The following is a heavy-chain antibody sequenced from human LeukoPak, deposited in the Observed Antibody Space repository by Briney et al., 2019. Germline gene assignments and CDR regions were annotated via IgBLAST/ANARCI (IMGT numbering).Heavy chain of an antibody. CDR2: ISAYNGNT. J-gene: IGHJ4*02. CDR1: GYTFTSYG. V-gene: IGHV1-18*01. CDR3: AREYCSSTSCSFDY. Sequence: ASVKVSCKASGYTFTSYGISWVRQAPGQGLEWMGWISAYNGNTNYAQKLQGRVTMTTDTSTSTAYMELRSLRSDDTAVYYCAREYCSSTSCSFDYWGQGTLVTVYS. D-gene: IGHD2-2*01.